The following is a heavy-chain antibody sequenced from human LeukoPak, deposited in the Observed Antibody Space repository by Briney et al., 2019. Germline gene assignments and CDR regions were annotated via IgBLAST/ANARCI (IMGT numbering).Heavy chain of an antibody. CDR3: ALYDFWSGYYNGIDY. CDR1: GYTFTSYD. Sequence: GASVKVSCEASGYTFTSYDINWARQATGKGLEWMGWMNPNSGNTGYAQKFQGRVTMTRNTSISTAYMELSSLRSEDTAVYYCALYDFWSGYYNGIDYWGQGTLVTVSS. D-gene: IGHD3-3*01. J-gene: IGHJ4*02. CDR2: MNPNSGNT. V-gene: IGHV1-8*01.